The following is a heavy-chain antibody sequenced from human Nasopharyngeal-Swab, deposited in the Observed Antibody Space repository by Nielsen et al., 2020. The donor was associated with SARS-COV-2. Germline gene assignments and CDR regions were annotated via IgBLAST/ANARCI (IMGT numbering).Heavy chain of an antibody. J-gene: IGHJ6*02. Sequence: SETLSLTCAVSGGSISSSYWWTWVRQPPGKGLEWIGEIYHSGSTNYNPSLKSRVTISVDKSKNQFSLKLSSVTAADTAVYSCARRIVGASGSMDVWGQGTTVTVSS. V-gene: IGHV4-4*02. D-gene: IGHD1-26*01. CDR3: ARRIVGASGSMDV. CDR1: GGSISSSYW. CDR2: IYHSGST.